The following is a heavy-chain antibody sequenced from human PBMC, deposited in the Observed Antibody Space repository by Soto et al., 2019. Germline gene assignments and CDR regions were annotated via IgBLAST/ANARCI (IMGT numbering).Heavy chain of an antibody. CDR3: ARGTVYYCPNEKCICLIDH. D-gene: IGHD2-8*01. V-gene: IGHV4-31*03. CDR2: IDTNGDT. CDR1: GDSLRRGFHH. J-gene: IGHJ4*02. Sequence: QVQLQESGSGLLKPSQTLSLDCSVSGDSLRRGFHHWSWIRQTPGKGLQLIGYIDTNGDTHYDPSLTNRLNMSIVTTESRFSLKVPSVTAAETAVYYCARGTVYYCPNEKCICLIDHWGKGDLVT.